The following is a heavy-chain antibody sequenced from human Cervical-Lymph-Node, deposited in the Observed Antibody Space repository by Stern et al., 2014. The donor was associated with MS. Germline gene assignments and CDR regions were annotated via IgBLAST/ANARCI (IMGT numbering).Heavy chain of an antibody. D-gene: IGHD4-17*01. J-gene: IGHJ4*02. CDR3: ARDPHDYGDRFDY. CDR2: INTNTGNP. CDR1: GYSFTHFA. Sequence: QMQLVQSGSELKKPGASVKVSRKASGYSFTHFALNWVRHAPGQGLQWMGWINTNTGNPSYAQAFTGRFVFSLDTSVSTAYLQISSLKAEDTAVYYCARDPHDYGDRFDYWGQGTLVTVSS. V-gene: IGHV7-4-1*02.